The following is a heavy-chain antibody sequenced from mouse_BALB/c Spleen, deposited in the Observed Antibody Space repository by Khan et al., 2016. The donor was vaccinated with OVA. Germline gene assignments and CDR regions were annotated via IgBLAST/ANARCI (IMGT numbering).Heavy chain of an antibody. Sequence: QVQLQQSGPELVRPGASVKMSCKASGYTFTSFWINWVKQRPGQGLEWIGMIDPSKSETRLNQKFKDKATLNVDKYSNTAYMQLSRLTSEDSAVYYCTREGYGSPFAYWGQGTLVTVSA. D-gene: IGHD1-1*01. CDR1: GYTFTSFW. V-gene: IGHV1S127*01. CDR3: TREGYGSPFAY. J-gene: IGHJ3*01. CDR2: IDPSKSET.